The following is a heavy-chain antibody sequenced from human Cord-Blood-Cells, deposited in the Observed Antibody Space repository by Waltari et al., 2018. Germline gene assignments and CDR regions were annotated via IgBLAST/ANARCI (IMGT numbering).Heavy chain of an antibody. CDR1: GGSFSGYY. D-gene: IGHD3-3*01. CDR2: INHSGST. J-gene: IGHJ5*02. CDR3: ARGAKYYDFWSGYYSNWFDP. Sequence: QVQLQQWGAGLLKPSETLSLTCAVYGGSFSGYYWRCNRQPPGKGLEWIGEINHSGSTNYNPSLKSRVTISVHTSKNQFSLKLSSVTAADTAVYYCARGAKYYDFWSGYYSNWFDPWGQGTLVTVSS. V-gene: IGHV4-34*01.